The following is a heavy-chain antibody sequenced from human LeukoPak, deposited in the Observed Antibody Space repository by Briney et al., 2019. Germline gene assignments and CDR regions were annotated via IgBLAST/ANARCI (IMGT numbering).Heavy chain of an antibody. CDR3: ATSIAARLIGAFDI. J-gene: IGHJ3*02. CDR1: GYTLTELS. CDR2: FDPEDGET. D-gene: IGHD6-6*01. Sequence: ASVKVSCKVSGYTLTELSMHWVRQAPGKGLEWMGGFDPEDGETIYAQRFQGRVTMTEDTSTDTAYMELSSLRSEDTAVYYCATSIAARLIGAFDIWGQGTMVTVSS. V-gene: IGHV1-24*01.